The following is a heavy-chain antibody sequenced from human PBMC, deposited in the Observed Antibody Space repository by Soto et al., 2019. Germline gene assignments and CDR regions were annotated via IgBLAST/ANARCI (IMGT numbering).Heavy chain of an antibody. J-gene: IGHJ6*02. Sequence: GASVKVSCKASGYTFTSYYMHWVRQAPGQGLEWMGIINPSGGSTSYAQKFQGRVTMTRDTSTSTVYMDLSSLRSEDTAVYYCARAARPPPKLRYFDWYKKGPTNYYYYGMDIWGQGTTVTVSS. CDR1: GYTFTSYY. CDR2: INPSGGST. V-gene: IGHV1-46*01. CDR3: ARAARPPPKLRYFDWYKKGPTNYYYYGMDI. D-gene: IGHD3-9*01.